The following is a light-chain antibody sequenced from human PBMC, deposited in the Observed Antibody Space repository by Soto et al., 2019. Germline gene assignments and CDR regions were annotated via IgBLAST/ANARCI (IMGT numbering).Light chain of an antibody. CDR2: AAS. Sequence: EIVLTQSPGTPSVSPGERASLSCRASQSVSSNLAWYQQSPGQAPRLLIYAASARAPDIPARFSGSGSGTEFTLTISSLQSEDFAVYYCQHYNNWPLTFGQGTKVDIK. J-gene: IGKJ1*01. V-gene: IGKV3-15*01. CDR3: QHYNNWPLT. CDR1: QSVSSN.